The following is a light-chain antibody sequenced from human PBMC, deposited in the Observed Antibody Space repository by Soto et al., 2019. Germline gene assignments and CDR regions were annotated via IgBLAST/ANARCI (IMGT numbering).Light chain of an antibody. CDR1: QGLSSD. J-gene: IGKJ4*01. Sequence: DIQMTQSPSSLSASVGDRVTITCRASQGLSSDLAWYQQKPGKVPKLLIYDASTLQSGVPSRFSGSGSGTDSTLTISSLQAEDVATYYCQKYNSVPLTFGGGTKVEIK. CDR3: QKYNSVPLT. V-gene: IGKV1-27*01. CDR2: DAS.